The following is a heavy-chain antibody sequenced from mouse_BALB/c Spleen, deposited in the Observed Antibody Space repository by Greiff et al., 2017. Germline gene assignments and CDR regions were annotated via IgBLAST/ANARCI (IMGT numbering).Heavy chain of an antibody. CDR2: ISYDGSN. J-gene: IGHJ4*01. Sequence: EVKLVESGPGLVKPSQSLSLTCTVTGYSITSDYAWNWIRQFPGNKLEWMGYISYDGSNNYNPSLKNRISITRDTSKNQFFLKLNSVTTEDTATYYCARGGGTTMDYWGQGTSVTVSS. V-gene: IGHV3-6*02. D-gene: IGHD2-14*01. CDR1: GYSITSDYA. CDR3: ARGGGTTMDY.